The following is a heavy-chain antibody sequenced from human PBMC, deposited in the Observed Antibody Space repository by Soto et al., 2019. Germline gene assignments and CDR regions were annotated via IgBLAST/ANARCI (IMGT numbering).Heavy chain of an antibody. V-gene: IGHV3-30-3*01. Sequence: GGSLRLSCAASGFTFSSYAMHWVRQAPGKWLEWVAVISYDGSNKYYADSVKGRFTISRDNSKNTLYLQMNSLRAEDTAVYYCARGGILRFLEWLPSPDGMDVWGQGXTVTVYS. J-gene: IGHJ6*02. CDR1: GFTFSSYA. CDR3: ARGGILRFLEWLPSPDGMDV. D-gene: IGHD3-3*01. CDR2: ISYDGSNK.